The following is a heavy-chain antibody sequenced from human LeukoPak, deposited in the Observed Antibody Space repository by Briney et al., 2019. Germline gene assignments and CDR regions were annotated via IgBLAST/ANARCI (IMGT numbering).Heavy chain of an antibody. CDR1: GGSISSCTYY. D-gene: IGHD3-10*01. Sequence: PSETLSLTCTVSGGSISSCTYYWGWIRQPPGKTLEWIGSIYSSGSTYYNPSLKSRVIIIIDTPKNHFSLTLSSVTAADTAVYYCARSDGYGLVGIWGQGTMVTVSS. V-gene: IGHV4-39*07. CDR2: IYSSGST. J-gene: IGHJ3*02. CDR3: ARSDGYGLVGI.